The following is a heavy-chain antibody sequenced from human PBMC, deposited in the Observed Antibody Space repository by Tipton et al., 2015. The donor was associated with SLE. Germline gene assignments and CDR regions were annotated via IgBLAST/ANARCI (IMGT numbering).Heavy chain of an antibody. V-gene: IGHV1-69*13. CDR1: GYTFTSYY. Sequence: QLVQSGPEVKKPGASVKVSCKASGYTFTSYYMHWVRQAPGQGLEWMGGIIPIFGTANYAQKFQGRVTITADESTSTAYMELSSLRSEDTAVYYCAGTTMVRGMDVWGQGTTVTVSS. CDR3: AGTTMVRGMDV. D-gene: IGHD3-10*01. J-gene: IGHJ6*02. CDR2: IIPIFGTA.